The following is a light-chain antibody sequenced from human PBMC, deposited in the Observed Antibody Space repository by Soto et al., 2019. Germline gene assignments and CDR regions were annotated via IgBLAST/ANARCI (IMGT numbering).Light chain of an antibody. Sequence: DIQLTQSPSTLSASIGDTVTITCRASLSISGWLAWYQQAPGKAPKLLIFNAFTLQRGVPSRFRGGGSGTEFTLTISSLHPEDSAIYYCQQYNSYPWTFGLGTKVEI. J-gene: IGKJ1*01. V-gene: IGKV1-5*01. CDR1: LSISGW. CDR2: NAF. CDR3: QQYNSYPWT.